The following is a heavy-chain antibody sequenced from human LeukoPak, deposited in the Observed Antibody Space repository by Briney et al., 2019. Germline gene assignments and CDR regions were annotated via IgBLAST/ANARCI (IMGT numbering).Heavy chain of an antibody. J-gene: IGHJ3*02. CDR1: GFTFSSYA. CDR3: TTTVGYYYDSSGYYYDDAFDI. D-gene: IGHD3-22*01. Sequence: GGSLRLSCAASGFTFSSYAMSWVRQAPGKGLEWVSAISGSGGSTYYADSVKGRFTISRDNSKNTLYLQMNSLKTEDTAVYYCTTTVGYYYDSSGYYYDDAFDIWGQGTMVTVSS. V-gene: IGHV3-23*01. CDR2: ISGSGGST.